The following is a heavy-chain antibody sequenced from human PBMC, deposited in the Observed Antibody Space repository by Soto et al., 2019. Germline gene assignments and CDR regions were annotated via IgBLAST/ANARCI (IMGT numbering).Heavy chain of an antibody. CDR2: IYYSGST. V-gene: IGHV4-39*01. CDR3: ARIDGVAVYYYGMDV. CDR1: GGSISSSSYY. J-gene: IGHJ6*02. Sequence: TLSLTCTVSGGSISSSSYYWGWIRQPPGKGLEWIGSIYYSGSTYYNPSLKSRVTISVDTSKNQFSLKLSSVTAADTAVYYCARIDGVAVYYYGMDVWGQATTVTVSS. D-gene: IGHD3-3*01.